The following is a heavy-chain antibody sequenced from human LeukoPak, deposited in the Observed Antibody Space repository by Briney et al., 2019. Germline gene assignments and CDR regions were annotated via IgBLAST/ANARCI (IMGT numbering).Heavy chain of an antibody. Sequence: LRLSCAASGFTFSSYSMNWVRQAPGKGLEWIGEINHSGSTNYNPSLKSRVTISVDTSKNQFSLKLSSVTAADTAVYYCARHRASGSSPFDYWGQGTLVTVSS. CDR2: INHSGST. D-gene: IGHD3-10*01. J-gene: IGHJ4*02. V-gene: IGHV4-34*01. CDR3: ARHRASGSSPFDY. CDR1: GFTFSSYS.